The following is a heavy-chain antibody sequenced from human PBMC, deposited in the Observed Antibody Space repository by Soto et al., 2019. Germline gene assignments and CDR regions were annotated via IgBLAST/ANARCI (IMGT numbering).Heavy chain of an antibody. Sequence: SETLSLTCTVSGGSISSYYWSWIRQPPGKGLEWIGYIYYSGSTNYNPSLKSRVTISVDTSKNQFSLKLSSVTAADTAVYYCARLIEDCSGGSCYDPRFDYWGQGTLVTVSS. CDR1: GGSISSYY. V-gene: IGHV4-59*08. CDR2: IYYSGST. CDR3: ARLIEDCSGGSCYDPRFDY. J-gene: IGHJ4*02. D-gene: IGHD2-15*01.